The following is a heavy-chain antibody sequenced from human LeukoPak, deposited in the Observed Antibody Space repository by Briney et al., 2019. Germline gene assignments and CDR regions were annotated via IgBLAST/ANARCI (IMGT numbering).Heavy chain of an antibody. CDR2: IYTSGST. CDR1: GASISSYS. Sequence: SETLSLTCTVSGASISSYSWSWIRQPAGKGLEWIGRIYTSGSTIYNPSLKSRVTISVDTSKNQFSLKLSSVTAADTAVYYCAREGTIFGVVPLTDWGQGTLVTVSS. D-gene: IGHD3-3*01. J-gene: IGHJ4*02. CDR3: AREGTIFGVVPLTD. V-gene: IGHV4-4*07.